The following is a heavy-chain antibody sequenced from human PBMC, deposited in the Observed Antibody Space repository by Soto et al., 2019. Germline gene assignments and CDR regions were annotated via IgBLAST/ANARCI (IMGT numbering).Heavy chain of an antibody. V-gene: IGHV4-59*01. J-gene: IGHJ6*02. CDR2: IYYSGST. D-gene: IGHD2-15*01. CDR1: GGSISSYY. Sequence: PSETLSLTCTVSGGSISSYYWSWIRQPPGKGLEWIGYIYYSGSTNYNPSLKSRVTISVDTSKNQFSLKLSSVTAADTAVYYCARAPCGGSCYPNYYYYGMDVWGQGTTVTVSS. CDR3: ARAPCGGSCYPNYYYYGMDV.